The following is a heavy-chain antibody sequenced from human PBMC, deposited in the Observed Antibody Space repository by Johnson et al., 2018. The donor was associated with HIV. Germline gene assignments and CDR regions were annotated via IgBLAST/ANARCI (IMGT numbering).Heavy chain of an antibody. D-gene: IGHD5-18*01. Sequence: VQLVESGGGLVQPGRSLRLSCAASGFTVSHNYMSWVRRVPGKGLEWVSGINWNGGTTAYADSVRGRFTISRDNSNNMVYLQMNSLRPEDTAVYYCARDGRDMVTRGAFDIWGQGTVVTVSS. J-gene: IGHJ3*02. CDR2: INWNGGTT. CDR1: GFTVSHNY. CDR3: ARDGRDMVTRGAFDI. V-gene: IGHV3-66*02.